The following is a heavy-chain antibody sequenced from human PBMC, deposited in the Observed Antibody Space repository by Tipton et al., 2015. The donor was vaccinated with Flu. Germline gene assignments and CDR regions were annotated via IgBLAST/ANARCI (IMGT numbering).Heavy chain of an antibody. D-gene: IGHD6-13*01. CDR2: INTSGST. Sequence: TLSLTCTVSGDSITSGGLYWSWIRQPAGKGLEWIGRINTSGSTDYNPSLQSRVTISVDTSKNQFSLRLSSVTAADTAVYYCATAAGSHHYYYYALDVWRQGTTVTVSS. J-gene: IGHJ6*02. CDR3: ATAAGSHHYYYYALDV. CDR1: GDSITSGGLY. V-gene: IGHV4-61*02.